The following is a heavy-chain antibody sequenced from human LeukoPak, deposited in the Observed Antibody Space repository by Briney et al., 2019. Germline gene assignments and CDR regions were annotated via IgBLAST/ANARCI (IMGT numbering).Heavy chain of an antibody. D-gene: IGHD4-23*01. CDR3: ARMTTVVTRGDY. J-gene: IGHJ4*02. CDR1: GGTFSSYA. CDR2: IIPIFGTA. V-gene: IGHV1-69*13. Sequence: SVKVSCKASGGTFSSYAISWVRQAPGQGVEWMGGIIPIFGTANYAQKFQGRVTITADESTSTAYMELSSLRSEDTAVYYCARMTTVVTRGDYWGQGTLVTVSS.